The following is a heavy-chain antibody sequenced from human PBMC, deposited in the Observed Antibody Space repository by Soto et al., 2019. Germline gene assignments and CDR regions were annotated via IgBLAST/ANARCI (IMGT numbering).Heavy chain of an antibody. CDR1: GFTFSSYA. J-gene: IGHJ5*02. CDR2: ISGSGGST. D-gene: IGHD1-26*01. CDR3: AKDRRVGATLWRWFDP. V-gene: IGHV3-23*01. Sequence: GGSLRLSCAASGFTFSSYAMSWVRQAPGKGLEWVSAISGSGGSTYYADSVKGRFTISRDNSKNTLYLQMNSLRAEDTAVYYCAKDRRVGATLWRWFDPWGQGTLVTVSS.